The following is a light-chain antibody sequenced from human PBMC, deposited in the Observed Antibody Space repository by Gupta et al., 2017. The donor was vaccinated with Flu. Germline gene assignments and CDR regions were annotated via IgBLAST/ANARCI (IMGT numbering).Light chain of an antibody. J-gene: IGKJ1*01. CDR3: QQENNWLWP. CDR1: QSVSSN. V-gene: IGKV3-15*01. Sequence: EIVMMQSPATLSVSAGERATLSCRVSQSVSSNLAWYQQKPGQAPRLLIYGASTRATGIPARFSGSGSGTEFTLPISSLQSEDFAVYYCQQENNWLWPFGQGTEVEIK. CDR2: GAS.